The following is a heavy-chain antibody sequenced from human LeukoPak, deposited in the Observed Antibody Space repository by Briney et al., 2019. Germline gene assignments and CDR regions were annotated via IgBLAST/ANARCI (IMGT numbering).Heavy chain of an antibody. CDR2: MNPNSGNT. J-gene: IGHJ4*02. V-gene: IGHV1-8*03. Sequence: ASVKVSCKASGYTFTSYDINWVRQATGQGLEWMGWMNPNSGNTGYAQKFQGRVTITRNTSISTAYMELSSLRSEDTAVYYCARNTMVRGVINFDYWGRGTLVTVSS. D-gene: IGHD3-10*01. CDR1: GYTFTSYD. CDR3: ARNTMVRGVINFDY.